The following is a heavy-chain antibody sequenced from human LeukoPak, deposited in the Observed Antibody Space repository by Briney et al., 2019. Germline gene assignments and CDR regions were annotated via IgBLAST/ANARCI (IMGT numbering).Heavy chain of an antibody. CDR2: IIPIFGTA. Sequence: SVKVSCKASGYTFTSYGISWVRQAPGQGLEWMGGIIPIFGTADYAQKFQGRVTITADESTSTAYMELSSLRSEDTAVYYCALLDIVVVPAAVDAFDIWGQGTMVTVSS. D-gene: IGHD2-2*03. CDR3: ALLDIVVVPAAVDAFDI. V-gene: IGHV1-69*13. J-gene: IGHJ3*02. CDR1: GYTFTSYG.